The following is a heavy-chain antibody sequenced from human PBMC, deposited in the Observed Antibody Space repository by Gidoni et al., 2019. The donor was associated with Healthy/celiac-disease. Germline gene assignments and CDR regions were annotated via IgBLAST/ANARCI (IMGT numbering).Heavy chain of an antibody. CDR3: ARPAAKQWLSPDWYFDL. J-gene: IGHJ2*01. D-gene: IGHD6-19*01. Sequence: STYYNPSLKSRVTISVDTSKNQFSLKLSSVTAADTAVYYCARPAAKQWLSPDWYFDLWGRGTLVTVSS. CDR2: ST. V-gene: IGHV4-39*01.